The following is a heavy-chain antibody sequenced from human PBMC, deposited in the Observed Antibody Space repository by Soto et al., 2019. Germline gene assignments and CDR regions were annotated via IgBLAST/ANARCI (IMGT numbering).Heavy chain of an antibody. CDR1: GSTFSSYA. J-gene: IGHJ6*03. V-gene: IGHV3-23*01. CDR3: AKGNDFWSGFPYYYVDV. Sequence: GGSLRPSCAASGSTFSSYAMSWVRQAPGKGLEWVSAISGSGGSTYYADSVKGRFTISRDNSKNTLYLQMNSLRAEDTAVYYCAKGNDFWSGFPYYYVDVWGKGTTVTVS. CDR2: ISGSGGST. D-gene: IGHD3-3*01.